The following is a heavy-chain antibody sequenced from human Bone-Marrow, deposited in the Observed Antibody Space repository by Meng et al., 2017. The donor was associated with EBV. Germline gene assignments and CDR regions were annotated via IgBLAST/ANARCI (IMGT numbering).Heavy chain of an antibody. D-gene: IGHD3-10*01. Sequence: QLVAAGAEVTKPGSAVMVSCKTSGGTFRSDAISWVRQAPGQGLVWMGGLIPMTGVAHYAQKFQDRVSIIADESTSTHYLELSSLRSEDTAIYFCASESGRGFTPNYWGQGTLVTVSS. CDR2: LIPMTGVA. J-gene: IGHJ4*02. V-gene: IGHV1-69*01. CDR1: GGTFRSDA. CDR3: ASESGRGFTPNY.